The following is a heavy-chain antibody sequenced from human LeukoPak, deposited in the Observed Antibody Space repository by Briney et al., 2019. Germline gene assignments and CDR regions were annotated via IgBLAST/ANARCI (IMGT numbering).Heavy chain of an antibody. CDR1: GFTFSSYS. V-gene: IGHV3-21*01. CDR3: ARDPSASYYFDY. Sequence: GGSLRLSCAASGFTFSSYSMNWVRQAPGKGLEWVSSISSSSSYIYYADSVKGRFTISRDNAKNSLYLQMNSLRAEDTAVYCCARDPSASYYFDYWGQGTLVTVSS. J-gene: IGHJ4*02. CDR2: ISSSSSYI.